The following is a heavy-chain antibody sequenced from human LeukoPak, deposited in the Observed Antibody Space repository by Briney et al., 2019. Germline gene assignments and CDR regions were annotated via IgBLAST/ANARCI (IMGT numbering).Heavy chain of an antibody. CDR3: ARAPLCSSTSCSHFDY. CDR2: INPSGGST. J-gene: IGHJ4*02. Sequence: ASVKVSCKASGYTFTSYYMHWVRQAPGQGLEWMGIINPSGGSTSYAQKFQGRVTMTRDTSTSTVYMELSSLRSEDTAVYYCARAPLCSSTSCSHFDYWGQGTLVTVSS. V-gene: IGHV1-46*01. D-gene: IGHD2-2*01. CDR1: GYTFTSYY.